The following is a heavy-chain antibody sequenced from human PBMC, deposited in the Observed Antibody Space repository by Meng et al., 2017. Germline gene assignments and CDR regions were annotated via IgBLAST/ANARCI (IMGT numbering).Heavy chain of an antibody. D-gene: IGHD2-15*01. CDR2: IIPILAKG. Sequence: QGQRVGSGAGGKGAGFSGKVCCKGSGGPVSSYAISWVRQAPGEGLEGMGGIIPILAKGTYAQKSQCMDRIITDESTSTTYMELSSLSSQDTAVYYCAKEVDNWFDPWGQGTLVTVSS. J-gene: IGHJ5*02. CDR3: AKEVDNWFDP. V-gene: IGHV1-69*01. CDR1: GGPVSSYA.